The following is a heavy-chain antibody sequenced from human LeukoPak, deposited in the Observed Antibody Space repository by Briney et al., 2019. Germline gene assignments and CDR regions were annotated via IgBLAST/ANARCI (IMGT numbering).Heavy chain of an antibody. V-gene: IGHV3-23*01. Sequence: GGSLRLSCAASVFTFSSYAMSCVRQSPGGGREWFSAISGSCVSTYYAYSVKVRFTISRDNSRNTLYLQRNSLRAEDTAVYYCAKDARSRRSGYSGYADYWGQGSLVTVSS. CDR3: AKDARSRRSGYSGYADY. CDR1: VFTFSSYA. CDR2: ISGSCVST. D-gene: IGHD5-12*01. J-gene: IGHJ4*02.